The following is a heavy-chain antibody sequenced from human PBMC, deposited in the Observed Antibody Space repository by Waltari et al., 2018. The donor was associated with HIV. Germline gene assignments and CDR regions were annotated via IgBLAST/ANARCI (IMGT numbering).Heavy chain of an antibody. CDR3: ARERGYTSPFDL. CDR2: IWYHGDKE. J-gene: IGHJ1*01. Sequence: QVQLVESGGGVVQPGRSLTLSCEASGFTFGSYGIHWVRQAPGKGLGWVAVIWYHGDKEEYADSVKGRFNISRDNSRNTVFLHMNSLRAEDTGFYFCARERGYTSPFDLWGQGTLVTVSS. D-gene: IGHD5-18*01. V-gene: IGHV3-33*01. CDR1: GFTFGSYG.